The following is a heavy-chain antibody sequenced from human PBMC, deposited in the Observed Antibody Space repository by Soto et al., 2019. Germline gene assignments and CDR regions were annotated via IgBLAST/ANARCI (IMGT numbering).Heavy chain of an antibody. D-gene: IGHD3-10*01. CDR1: GDSVSSSRAA. Sequence: QVQLQQSGPGLVKPSQTLSLTCAISGDSVSSSRAAWGWIRQSASRGLEWLGRTYYRSRWYSDYADSVKSRITTKPDTYRNQLPLQLNSATPEDTAVYYCAREDSGGTNDAFDMWGQGTMVTVSS. CDR3: AREDSGGTNDAFDM. V-gene: IGHV6-1*01. CDR2: TYYRSRWYS. J-gene: IGHJ3*02.